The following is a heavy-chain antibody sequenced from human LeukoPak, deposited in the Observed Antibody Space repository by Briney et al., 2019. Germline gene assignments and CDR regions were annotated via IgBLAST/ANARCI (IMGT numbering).Heavy chain of an antibody. CDR1: GFTFSSHA. V-gene: IGHV3-23*01. D-gene: IGHD4-17*01. CDR2: IGGIGAST. J-gene: IGHJ5*02. CDR3: AKAAYGVYVNWFDP. Sequence: GGSLRLSCAASGFTFSSHAMNWVRQAPGKGLEWVSSIGGIGASTYYADSVKGRFTISRDNSKNTLYLQMNSLRAEDTALYYCAKAAYGVYVNWFDPWGQGILVIVSS.